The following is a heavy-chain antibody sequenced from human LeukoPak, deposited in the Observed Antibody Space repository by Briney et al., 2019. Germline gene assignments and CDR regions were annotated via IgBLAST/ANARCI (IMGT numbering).Heavy chain of an antibody. CDR3: ARDSYDYGGNSELWYFDL. D-gene: IGHD4-23*01. CDR2: INHSGST. CDR1: GGSFSGYY. Sequence: SETLSLTCAVYGGSFSGYYWSWIRQPPGKGLEWTGEINHSGSTNYNPSLKSRVTISVDTSKNQFSLKLSSVTAADTAVYYCARDSYDYGGNSELWYFDLWGRGTLVTVSS. V-gene: IGHV4-34*01. J-gene: IGHJ2*01.